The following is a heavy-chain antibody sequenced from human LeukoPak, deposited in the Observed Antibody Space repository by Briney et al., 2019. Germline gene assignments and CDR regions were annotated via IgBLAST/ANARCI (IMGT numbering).Heavy chain of an antibody. D-gene: IGHD6-6*01. CDR1: GGSFSGYY. Sequence: SETLSLTCAVYGGSFSGYYWSWIRQPPGKGLEWIGYIYYSGSTYYNPSLKSRVTISVGTSKNQFSLKLSSVTAADTAVYYCARGGGQLGLFDYWGQGTLVTVSS. V-gene: IGHV4-59*06. CDR3: ARGGGQLGLFDY. J-gene: IGHJ4*02. CDR2: IYYSGST.